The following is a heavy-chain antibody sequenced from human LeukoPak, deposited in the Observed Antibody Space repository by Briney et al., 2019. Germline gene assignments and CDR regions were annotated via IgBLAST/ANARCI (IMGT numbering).Heavy chain of an antibody. D-gene: IGHD3-22*01. Sequence: GGSLRLSCAASGFTFSSYEMNWVRQAPGKGLEWVSSISSSSSYIYYADSVKGRFTISRDNAKNSLYLQMNSLRAEDTAVYYCARDMSDDSSGYYQGYFDYWGQGTLVTVSS. CDR3: ARDMSDDSSGYYQGYFDY. CDR2: ISSSSSYI. V-gene: IGHV3-21*01. CDR1: GFTFSSYE. J-gene: IGHJ4*02.